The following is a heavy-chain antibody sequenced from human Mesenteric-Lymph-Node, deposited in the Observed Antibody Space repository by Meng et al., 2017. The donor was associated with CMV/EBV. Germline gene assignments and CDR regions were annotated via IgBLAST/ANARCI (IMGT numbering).Heavy chain of an antibody. CDR2: IYSGGST. Sequence: GESLKISCAASGFTVSSNYMSWVRQAPGKGLEWVSVIYSGGSTYYADSVKGRFTISRDKSKNTLYLQMNSLRAEDTAVYYCARGASSSWPPLFDYWGQGTLVTVSS. CDR3: ARGASSSWPPLFDY. J-gene: IGHJ4*02. V-gene: IGHV3-53*01. CDR1: GFTVSSNY. D-gene: IGHD6-13*01.